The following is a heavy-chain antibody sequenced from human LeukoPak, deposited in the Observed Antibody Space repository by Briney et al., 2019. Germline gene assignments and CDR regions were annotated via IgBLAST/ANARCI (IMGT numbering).Heavy chain of an antibody. CDR1: GFTFSSYA. CDR2: ISGSGGST. CDR3: ARDRYYYDSSGYYSFDY. Sequence: GGSLRLSCAASGFTFSSYAMSWVRQAPGKGLEWVSAISGSGGSTYYADSVKGRFTISRDNSKKTLYLQMTSLRPEDTAVYYCARDRYYYDSSGYYSFDYWGQGTLVTVSS. D-gene: IGHD3-22*01. J-gene: IGHJ4*02. V-gene: IGHV3-23*01.